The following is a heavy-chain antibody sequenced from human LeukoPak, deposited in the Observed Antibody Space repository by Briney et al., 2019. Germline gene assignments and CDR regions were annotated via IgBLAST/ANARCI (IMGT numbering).Heavy chain of an antibody. D-gene: IGHD6-19*01. Sequence: PGRSLRLSCAASGFTFTDHAMHWVRQAPGKGLEWVTVISSDGGTKYNADSVQGRFTISRDNSKNTLYLQMNSLRTEDTAVYYCARHRGRIAVATLGYYFDYWGQGTLVTVSS. CDR2: ISSDGGTK. J-gene: IGHJ4*02. V-gene: IGHV3-30*01. CDR3: ARHRGRIAVATLGYYFDY. CDR1: GFTFTDHA.